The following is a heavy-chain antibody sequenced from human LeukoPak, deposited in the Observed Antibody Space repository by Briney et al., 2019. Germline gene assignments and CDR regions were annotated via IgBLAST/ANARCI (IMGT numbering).Heavy chain of an antibody. D-gene: IGHD3-22*01. CDR2: ISGSGGST. CDR1: GFTFSSYA. J-gene: IGHJ4*02. V-gene: IGHV3-23*01. Sequence: GGSLRLSCAASGFTFSSYAMSWVRQAPGKGLNWVSAISGSGGSTYYVDSVKGRFTISRDNSKNTLYLQVNSLRAEDTAVYYCAKASHYDNSGYQYYFDYWGQGTLVTVSS. CDR3: AKASHYDNSGYQYYFDY.